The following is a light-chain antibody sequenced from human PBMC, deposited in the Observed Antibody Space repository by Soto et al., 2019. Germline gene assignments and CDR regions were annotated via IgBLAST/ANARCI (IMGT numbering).Light chain of an antibody. CDR3: QHYNSYSEA. CDR2: KAS. J-gene: IGKJ1*01. Sequence: DIQMTQSPSTLSGSVGDRFTITCRASQTLISWLACYQQKPGKAPKLLIYKASTLKSGVPSRFSGSGSGTEFTLTISSLQPDDFATYYCQHYNSYSEAFGQGTKVDIK. V-gene: IGKV1-5*03. CDR1: QTLISW.